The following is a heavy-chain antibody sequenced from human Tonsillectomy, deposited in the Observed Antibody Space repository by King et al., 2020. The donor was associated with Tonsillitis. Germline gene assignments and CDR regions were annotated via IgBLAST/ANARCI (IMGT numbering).Heavy chain of an antibody. J-gene: IGHJ6*02. CDR3: AKSSTTRRGPDYGMDV. Sequence: VQLVESGAEVKKPGESLKISCKGSGYSFTNYWIGWVRQMPGKGLEWMGIIYPGDSHITYSPSFQGQVTISADKSINTAYLQWSSLEASDTAMYYCAKSSTTRRGPDYGMDVWGQGTTVTVSS. D-gene: IGHD4-11*01. CDR1: GYSFTNYW. V-gene: IGHV5-51*01. CDR2: IYPGDSHI.